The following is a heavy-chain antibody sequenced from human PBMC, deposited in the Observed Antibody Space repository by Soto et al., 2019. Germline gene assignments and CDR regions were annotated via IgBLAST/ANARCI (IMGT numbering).Heavy chain of an antibody. J-gene: IGHJ4*02. D-gene: IGHD2-2*01. V-gene: IGHV3-74*01. Sequence: GGSLRVSCAASGFTFSSHWMNWVRQAPGKGLVWVSRISGDGRTTSHADSVKGRFTISRDNAKNTLYLQMNSLRVEDTAVYYCARGVPNCSSSSCYFDFWGQGILVTVSS. CDR2: ISGDGRTT. CDR1: GFTFSSHW. CDR3: ARGVPNCSSSSCYFDF.